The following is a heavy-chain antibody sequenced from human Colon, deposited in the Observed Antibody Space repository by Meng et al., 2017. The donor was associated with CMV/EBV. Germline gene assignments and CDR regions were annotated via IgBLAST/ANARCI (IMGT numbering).Heavy chain of an antibody. D-gene: IGHD2-2*01. CDR1: GFTFSSYW. V-gene: IGHV3-7*01. J-gene: IGHJ6*02. CDR2: IKQDGSEK. CDR3: AREGYCSSTSCFIYYYYYGMDV. Sequence: GESLKISCAASGFTFSSYWMSWVRQAPGKGLEWVANIKQDGSEKYYVDSVKGRFTISRGNAKNSLYLQMNSLRAEDTAVYYCAREGYCSSTSCFIYYYYYGMDVWGQGTTVTVSS.